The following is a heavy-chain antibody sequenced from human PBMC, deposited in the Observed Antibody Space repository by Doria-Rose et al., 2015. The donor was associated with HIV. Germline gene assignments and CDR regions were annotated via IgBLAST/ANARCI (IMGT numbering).Heavy chain of an antibody. Sequence: QVTLKESGPVLVKPTETLKLTCTVSGVSLSSPGMGVSWTRQPPGKALEWLANNFSDDERSYNTSLKSRLTISRGTSKSQVVLTMTDMDPVDTATYYCARIKSSRWYHKYYFDFWGQGTLVIVSA. D-gene: IGHD6-13*01. J-gene: IGHJ4*02. CDR2: NFSDDER. CDR1: GVSLSSPGMG. V-gene: IGHV2-26*01. CDR3: ARIKSSRWYHKYYFDF.